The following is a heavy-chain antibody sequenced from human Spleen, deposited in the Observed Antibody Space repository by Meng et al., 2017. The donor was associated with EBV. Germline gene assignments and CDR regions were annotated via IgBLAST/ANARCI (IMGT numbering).Heavy chain of an antibody. CDR1: GFTLRSYS. Sequence: VQAEELWGGLVKPGESLRLSCAASGFTLRSYSMNWVRLAPGKGLEWGSTIGVSGSITYYEDSVKGRFTISRDNPKNMLFLELNGLRVEDTALYYCAKEYCGGDCYPDYWGQGTLVTVSS. CDR3: AKEYCGGDCYPDY. V-gene: IGHV3-23*04. D-gene: IGHD2-21*01. CDR2: IGVSGSIT. J-gene: IGHJ4*02.